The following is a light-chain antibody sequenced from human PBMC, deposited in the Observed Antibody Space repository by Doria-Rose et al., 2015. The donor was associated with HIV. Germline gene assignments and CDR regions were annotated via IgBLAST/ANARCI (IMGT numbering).Light chain of an antibody. J-gene: IGKJ1*01. Sequence: DIQVTQSPSFLSASVGVRVTITCRASQGISRYLAWYQQKPGKAPTLLIFGASTLQSGVQSRFSGSGSGTEFTLTISSLQPEDFATYYCQQFDSFPRTFGQGTKVELK. CDR3: QQFDSFPRT. V-gene: IGKV1-9*01. CDR1: QGISRY. CDR2: GAS.